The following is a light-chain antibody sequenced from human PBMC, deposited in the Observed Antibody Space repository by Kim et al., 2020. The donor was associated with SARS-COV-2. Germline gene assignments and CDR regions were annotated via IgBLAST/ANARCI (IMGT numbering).Light chain of an antibody. CDR3: QQYYNYPYT. J-gene: IGKJ2*01. V-gene: IGKV1-5*03. Sequence: RVTITCRASQDISSWLAWYQQKPGKVPKLLIFKASILETGVPSRFAGSGSRTDFTLTINSLQPEDSANYFCQQYYNYPYTFGQGTNLE. CDR2: KAS. CDR1: QDISSW.